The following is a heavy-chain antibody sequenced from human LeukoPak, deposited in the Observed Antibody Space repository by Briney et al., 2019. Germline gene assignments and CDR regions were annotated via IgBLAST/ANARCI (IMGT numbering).Heavy chain of an antibody. V-gene: IGHV1-69*05. CDR3: ARGYYDSSGHGPFDY. D-gene: IGHD3-22*01. J-gene: IGHJ4*02. CDR2: IIPIFGTA. Sequence: SVKVSCKASGGTFSSYAISWVRQAPGQGLEWMGGIIPIFGTANYAQKFQGRVTITTDESTSTAYMELSSLRSEDTAVYYCARGYYDSSGHGPFDYWGQGTLVTVSS. CDR1: GGTFSSYA.